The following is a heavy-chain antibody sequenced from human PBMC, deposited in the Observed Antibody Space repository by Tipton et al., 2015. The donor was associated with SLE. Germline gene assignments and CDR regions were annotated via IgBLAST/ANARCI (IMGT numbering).Heavy chain of an antibody. CDR3: ATVQFFNSPFWSGPGD. CDR1: GFTVSSSF. V-gene: IGHV3-53*01. J-gene: IGHJ4*02. D-gene: IGHD3-3*01. CDR2: IYSAGSAGSS. Sequence: GSLRLSCAASGFTVSSSFMNGVRQAPGKGLEWVSVIYSAGSAGSSYYADSVKGRFTISRDNSKNTLYLQMNSLRAADTAVYYCATVQFFNSPFWSGPGDWGQGSLVTVSS.